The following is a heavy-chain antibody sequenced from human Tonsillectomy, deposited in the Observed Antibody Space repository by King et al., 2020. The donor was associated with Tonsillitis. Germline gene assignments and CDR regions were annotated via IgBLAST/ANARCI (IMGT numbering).Heavy chain of an antibody. CDR1: GFTFSSYA. CDR2: ISGGSGSGSTT. Sequence: VQLVESGGGLVQPGGSLRLSCAASGFTFSSYAMYWVRQAPGKGLEWVSTISGGSGSGSTTYYADSVKGRFTISRDNSKNTVYLQMNSLRAEDTAVYYSFQHRFGFWGQGTLVTVSS. J-gene: IGHJ4*02. CDR3: FQHRFGF. V-gene: IGHV3-23*04.